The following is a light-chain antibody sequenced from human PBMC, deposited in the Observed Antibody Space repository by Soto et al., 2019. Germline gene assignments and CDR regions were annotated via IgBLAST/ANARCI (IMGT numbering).Light chain of an antibody. CDR3: QQYGTSRA. CDR1: HSVSSNY. CDR2: GAS. V-gene: IGKV3-20*01. Sequence: EIVLTQSPGTLSLSPRERATRSCRASHSVSSNYLPWYQQKPGQAPRLLISGASSRATGIPDRFSGSGSGTDFPLTLRRLAPEDFAVYYCQQYGTSRAFGQGTKVDIK. J-gene: IGKJ1*01.